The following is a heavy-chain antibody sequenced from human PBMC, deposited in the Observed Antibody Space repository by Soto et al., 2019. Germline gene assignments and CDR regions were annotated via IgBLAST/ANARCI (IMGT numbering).Heavy chain of an antibody. CDR1: RGSFNAYS. V-gene: IGHV4-34*01. CDR3: ARGLRYSGMDV. CDR2: IDHSGST. J-gene: IGHJ6*02. Sequence: SETLSLTCAVHRGSFNAYSWTWIRQPPGKGLERIGEIDHSGSTTYNPSLKSRIIMSVDTSKNQFSLNVSSMTAADTAVYYCARGLRYSGMDVWGQGTTVTVSS.